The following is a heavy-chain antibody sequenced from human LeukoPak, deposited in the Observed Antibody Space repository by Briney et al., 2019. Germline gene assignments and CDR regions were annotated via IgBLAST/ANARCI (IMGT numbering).Heavy chain of an antibody. CDR2: IYVSGST. V-gene: IGHV4-61*02. Sequence: SQTLSLTCTVSGSISSGSYYWSWIRQPAGKGLEWIGRIYVSGSTNYNPSLESRVTISVDTSKNQFSLQLTSVTAADTAVYYCARGAGWYNYWGQGTLVTVSS. CDR1: GSISSGSYY. J-gene: IGHJ4*02. CDR3: ARGAGWYNY. D-gene: IGHD6-19*01.